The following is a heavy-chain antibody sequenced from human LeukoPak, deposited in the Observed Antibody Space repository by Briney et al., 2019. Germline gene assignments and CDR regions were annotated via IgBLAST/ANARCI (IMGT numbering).Heavy chain of an antibody. D-gene: IGHD6-13*01. CDR2: IHNSGNT. V-gene: IGHV4-59*08. J-gene: IGHJ4*02. CDR1: GVSISSYY. CDR3: ARHGDTSSWYYYFDY. Sequence: PSETLSLTCTVSGVSISSYYWSWIRQPPGKGLEWIANIHNSGNTNYNPSLRSRVTISLDTSKNQFSLKLSSVTAADTAVYYCARHGDTSSWYYYFDYWGQGSLVTVSS.